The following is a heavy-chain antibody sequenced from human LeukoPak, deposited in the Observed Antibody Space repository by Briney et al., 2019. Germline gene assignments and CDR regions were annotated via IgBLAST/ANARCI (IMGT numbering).Heavy chain of an antibody. J-gene: IGHJ4*02. CDR1: GFTFSSYD. D-gene: IGHD3-22*01. CDR3: ARHVVALGFDY. CDR2: IGTAGDT. Sequence: PGGSLRLSCAASGFTFSSYDMHWVRQATGKGLEWVSAIGTAGDTYYPGSVKGRFTISRENTKNSLYLQMNSLRAGDTAVYYCARHVVALGFDYWGQGTLVTVSS. V-gene: IGHV3-13*01.